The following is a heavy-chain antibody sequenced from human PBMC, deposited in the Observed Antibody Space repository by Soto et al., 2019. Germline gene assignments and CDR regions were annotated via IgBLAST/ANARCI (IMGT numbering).Heavy chain of an antibody. Sequence: PSETLSLTCTVSGGSIDYYYWSWIRQPPGKGLEWIGYIYHTGNTYYNPSLRSRVSISVDKSKSQFSLKLISVTAADTAVYFCARDEYQLLSSVSWFDSWGQGXLVTVYS. V-gene: IGHV4-59*12. CDR2: IYHTGNT. D-gene: IGHD2-2*01. J-gene: IGHJ5*01. CDR3: ARDEYQLLSSVSWFDS. CDR1: GGSIDYYY.